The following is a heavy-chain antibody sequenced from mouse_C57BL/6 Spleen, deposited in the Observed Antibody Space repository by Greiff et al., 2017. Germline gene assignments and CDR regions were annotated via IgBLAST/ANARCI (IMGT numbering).Heavy chain of an antibody. CDR3: TRRDY. CDR1: GYTFTDYE. Sequence: VKLQESGAELVRPGASVTLSCKASGYTFTDYEMHWVKQTPVHGLEWIGAIDPETGGTAYNQKFKGKAILTADKSSSTAYMELRSLTSEDSAVYYGTRRDYWGQGTTLTVSS. CDR2: IDPETGGT. V-gene: IGHV1-15*01. J-gene: IGHJ2*01.